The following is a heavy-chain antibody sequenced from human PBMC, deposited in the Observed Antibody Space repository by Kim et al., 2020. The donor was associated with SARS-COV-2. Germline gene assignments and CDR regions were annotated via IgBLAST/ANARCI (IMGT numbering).Heavy chain of an antibody. V-gene: IGHV3-48*03. D-gene: IGHD2-15*01. CDR1: GFTFSSYE. CDR2: ISSSGSTI. CDR3: AREKKNKYCSGGSCYLWFDP. Sequence: GGSLRLSCAASGFTFSSYEMNWVRQAPGKGLEWVSYISSSGSTIYYADSVKGRFTISRDNAKNSLYLQMNSLRAEDTAVYYCAREKKNKYCSGGSCYLWFDPWGQGTLVTVSS. J-gene: IGHJ5*02.